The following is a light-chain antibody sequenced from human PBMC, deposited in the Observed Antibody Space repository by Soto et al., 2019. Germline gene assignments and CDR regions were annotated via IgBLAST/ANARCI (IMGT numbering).Light chain of an antibody. Sequence: QPVLTQSPSASASLGASVKLTCTLSSGHSNYVIAWHQQQSEKGPRFLMKLNSDGSHTKGDGIPDRFSGSSSGAERYLTISSLQSEDEADYYCQTWGSGNVVFGGGTKVTVL. J-gene: IGLJ2*01. CDR1: SGHSNYV. V-gene: IGLV4-69*01. CDR2: LNSDGSH. CDR3: QTWGSGNVV.